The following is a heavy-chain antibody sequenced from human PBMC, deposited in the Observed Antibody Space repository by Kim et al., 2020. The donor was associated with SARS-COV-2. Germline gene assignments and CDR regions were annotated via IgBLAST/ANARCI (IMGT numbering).Heavy chain of an antibody. CDR3: AREWKRYSSSPYGVVY. J-gene: IGHJ4*02. CDR2: INPNSGGT. Sequence: ASVKVSCKASGYTFTGYYMHWVRQAPGQGLEWMGWINPNSGGTNYAQKFQGRVTMTRDTSISTAYMELSRLRSDDTAVYYCAREWKRYSSSPYGVVYWGQGTLVTVSS. D-gene: IGHD6-13*01. V-gene: IGHV1-2*02. CDR1: GYTFTGYY.